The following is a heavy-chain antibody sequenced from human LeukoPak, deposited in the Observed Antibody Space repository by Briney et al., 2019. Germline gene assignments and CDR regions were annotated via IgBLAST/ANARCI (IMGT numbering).Heavy chain of an antibody. Sequence: PGGSLRLSCAASGFAFSNYWMHWVRQAPGKGLVWVSRVDIDGSTTTYADSVKGRFTISRDNAKNTLYLQMNSLRIEDTAVYYCARDLGGAGAEARGGQGTLVTVSS. CDR2: VDIDGSTT. J-gene: IGHJ4*02. CDR3: ARDLGGAGAEAR. V-gene: IGHV3-74*01. D-gene: IGHD6-13*01. CDR1: GFAFSNYW.